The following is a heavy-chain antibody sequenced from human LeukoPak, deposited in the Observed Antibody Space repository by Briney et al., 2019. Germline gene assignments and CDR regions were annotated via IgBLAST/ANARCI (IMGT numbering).Heavy chain of an antibody. CDR1: GFSLSTSGVG. J-gene: IGHJ5*02. Sequence: SGPTLVNPTQTLTLTCTFSGFSLSTSGVGVGWIRQPPGKALEWLALIYWNDDKRYSPSLKSRLTITKDTSKNQVVLTMTNMDPVDTATYSCAHSTGGRYYDFSSGSRPGYWFYPWGQGTLVTVSS. D-gene: IGHD3-3*01. CDR3: AHSTGGRYYDFSSGSRPGYWFYP. CDR2: IYWNDDK. V-gene: IGHV2-5*01.